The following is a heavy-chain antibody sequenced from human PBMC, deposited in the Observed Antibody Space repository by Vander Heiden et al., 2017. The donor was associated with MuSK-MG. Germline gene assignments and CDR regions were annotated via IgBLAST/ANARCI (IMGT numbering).Heavy chain of an antibody. Sequence: QLQLQESGPGLVEPSETLSLTCTVSGGSISSSSYYWGWIRQPPGKGLEWIGSIYYSRSTYYNPSLTSRVTISVDKSKNQFSLKLSAVTAADTAVYYCARDDLLGADYWGQGTLVTVSS. J-gene: IGHJ4*02. D-gene: IGHD7-27*01. V-gene: IGHV4-39*02. CDR1: GGSISSSSYY. CDR3: ARDDLLGADY. CDR2: IYYSRST.